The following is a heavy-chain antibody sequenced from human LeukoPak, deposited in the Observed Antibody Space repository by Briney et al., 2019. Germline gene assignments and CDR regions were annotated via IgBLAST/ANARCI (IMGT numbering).Heavy chain of an antibody. CDR3: ARDYVVPAAKGFDY. J-gene: IGHJ4*02. CDR1: GFTFSSYA. V-gene: IGHV3-30-3*01. D-gene: IGHD2-2*01. CDR2: ISYDGSNK. Sequence: GGSLRLSYAASGFTFSSYAMHWVRQAPGKGLEWVAVISYDGSNKYYADSVKGRFTISRDNSKNTLYLQMNSLRAEDTAVYYCARDYVVPAAKGFDYWGQGTLVTVSS.